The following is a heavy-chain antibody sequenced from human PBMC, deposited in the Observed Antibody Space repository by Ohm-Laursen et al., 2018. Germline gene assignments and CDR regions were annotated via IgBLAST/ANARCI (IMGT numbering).Heavy chain of an antibody. CDR3: ARIESDSGGYWYFGMDV. Sequence: SETLSLTCPVSGGSISSYYWSWIRQPPGKGLEWIGEINHSGSTNYNPSLKSRATMSVDTSKNQFSLKLSSVTAADTALYYCARIESDSGGYWYFGMDVWGQGTTVTVSS. CDR2: INHSGST. CDR1: GGSISSYY. D-gene: IGHD3-22*01. V-gene: IGHV4-34*01. J-gene: IGHJ6*02.